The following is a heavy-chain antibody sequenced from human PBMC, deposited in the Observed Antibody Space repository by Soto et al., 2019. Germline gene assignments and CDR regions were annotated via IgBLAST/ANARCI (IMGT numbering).Heavy chain of an antibody. D-gene: IGHD3-16*01. Sequence: SGPALVNATQTLTLTCTFYGFSLSTSGMCVSWIRQPPGKSLDWLALIDWDDDKYFSTSLKTRLTISKDTAKNQVVLTMTNMDPVNRAKYYCARMPLLGGLSTKNYYYGMDVWGERTTITFSS. CDR1: GFSLSTSGMC. CDR3: ARMPLLGGLSTKNYYYGMDV. CDR2: IDWDDDK. V-gene: IGHV2-70*01. J-gene: IGHJ6*04.